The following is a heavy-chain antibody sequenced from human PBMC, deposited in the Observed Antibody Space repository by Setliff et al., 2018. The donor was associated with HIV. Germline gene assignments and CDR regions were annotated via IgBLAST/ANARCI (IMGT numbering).Heavy chain of an antibody. Sequence: PSETLSLTGTVPGGSISSSSYYWGWIRQPPGKGLEWIGRIYYSGRTYYNPYLKSRVTISADTSKNQISLNLSSVTAADTAVYYCPLTSTWYYYHYYGADVWGQGTTVTVSS. V-gene: IGHV4-39*07. CDR2: IYYSGRT. J-gene: IGHJ6*02. CDR3: PLTSTWYYYHYYGADV. CDR1: GGSISSSSYY. D-gene: IGHD6-13*01.